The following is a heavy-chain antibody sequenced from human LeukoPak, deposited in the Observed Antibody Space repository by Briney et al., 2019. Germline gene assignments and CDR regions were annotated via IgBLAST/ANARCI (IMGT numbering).Heavy chain of an antibody. V-gene: IGHV4-38-2*01. D-gene: IGHD3-16*01. CDR2: IYHSGST. CDR3: AQQSLRSPDY. J-gene: IGHJ4*02. CDR1: GYSISSCYY. Sequence: PSETLSLTCAVSGYSISSCYYWGWIRPPPGKGLEWIGNIYHSGSTYYNPSLKSRVTISVDTSKNQFSLKLSSVTAADTAVYYCAQQSLRSPDYWGQGTLVTVSS.